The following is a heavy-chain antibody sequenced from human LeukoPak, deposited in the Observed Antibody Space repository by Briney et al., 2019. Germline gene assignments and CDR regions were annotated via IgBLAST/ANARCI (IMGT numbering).Heavy chain of an antibody. Sequence: PGGSLRLSCAASGFTFSSYAMSWVRQAPGKGLEWVSAISGSGGSAYYADSVKGRFTISRDNSKNTLYLQMNSLRAEDTAVYYCAKDQLRSTNGSPWFDPWGQGTLVTVSS. J-gene: IGHJ5*02. V-gene: IGHV3-23*01. CDR2: ISGSGGSA. D-gene: IGHD2-8*01. CDR3: AKDQLRSTNGSPWFDP. CDR1: GFTFSSYA.